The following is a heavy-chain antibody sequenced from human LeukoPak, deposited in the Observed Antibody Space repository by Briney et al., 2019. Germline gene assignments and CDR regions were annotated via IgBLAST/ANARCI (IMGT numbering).Heavy chain of an antibody. Sequence: GGSLRLSCAASGFTFSSYSMNWVRQAPGKGLEWVSSIGSSSSYIYYADSVKGRFTISRDNAKNSLYLQMNSLRAEDTAVYYCARVVTYYYGSGTGNAFDIWGQGTMVTVSS. V-gene: IGHV3-21*01. D-gene: IGHD3-10*01. CDR1: GFTFSSYS. CDR2: IGSSSSYI. J-gene: IGHJ3*02. CDR3: ARVVTYYYGSGTGNAFDI.